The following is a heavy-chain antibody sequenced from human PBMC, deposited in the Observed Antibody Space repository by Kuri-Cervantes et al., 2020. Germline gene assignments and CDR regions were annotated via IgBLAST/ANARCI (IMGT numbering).Heavy chain of an antibody. Sequence: GGSLRLSCAASGFTFSSYAMHWVRQAPGKGLEWVAVISYDGSNKYYADSVKGRFTISRDNSKNTVYLRMDSLRDEDTAVYYCAKGGAIYSTGSYATYYFDYWGQGTLVTVSS. CDR2: ISYDGSNK. CDR1: GFTFSSYA. J-gene: IGHJ4*02. V-gene: IGHV3-30-3*01. CDR3: AKGGAIYSTGSYATYYFDY. D-gene: IGHD3-10*01.